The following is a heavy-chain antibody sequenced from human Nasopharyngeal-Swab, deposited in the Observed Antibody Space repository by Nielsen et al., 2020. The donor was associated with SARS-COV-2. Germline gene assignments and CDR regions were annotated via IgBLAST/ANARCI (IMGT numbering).Heavy chain of an antibody. Sequence: VRQAPGKGLEWVAVIWYDGSNKYYADSVKGRFTISRDNAKNSLYLQMNSLRAEDTAVYYCARDSSGYGYFDYWGQGTLVTVSS. CDR2: IWYDGSNK. D-gene: IGHD5-12*01. J-gene: IGHJ4*02. CDR3: ARDSSGYGYFDY. V-gene: IGHV3-33*01.